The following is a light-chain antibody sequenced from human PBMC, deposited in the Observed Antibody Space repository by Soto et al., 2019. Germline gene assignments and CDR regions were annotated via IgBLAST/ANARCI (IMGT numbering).Light chain of an antibody. V-gene: IGLV2-11*01. CDR1: SSDVGGYNY. CDR3: CSYAGSYTVL. CDR2: DVT. J-gene: IGLJ2*01. Sequence: QSVLTQPRSVSGSPGQSVTISCTGTSSDVGGYNYVSWCQQHPGKAPKVMIYDVTKRPSGVPDRFSGSKSGNTASLTISGLQAEDEADYHCCSYAGSYTVLFGGGTKLTVL.